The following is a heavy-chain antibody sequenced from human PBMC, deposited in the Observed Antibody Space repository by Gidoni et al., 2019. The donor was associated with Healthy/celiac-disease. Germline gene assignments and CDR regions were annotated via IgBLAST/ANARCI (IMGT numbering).Heavy chain of an antibody. Sequence: QVQLQQWGAGLLKPSETLSLTCAVYGGSFSVYYWSWIRQPPGKGLEWIGEINHSGSTNYNPSLKSRVTISVDTSKNQFSLKLSSVTAADTAVYYCARGRSVTYYDFWSAPHLVWGRGTLVTVSS. J-gene: IGHJ2*01. V-gene: IGHV4-34*01. CDR2: INHSGST. D-gene: IGHD3-3*01. CDR3: ARGRSVTYYDFWSAPHLV. CDR1: GGSFSVYY.